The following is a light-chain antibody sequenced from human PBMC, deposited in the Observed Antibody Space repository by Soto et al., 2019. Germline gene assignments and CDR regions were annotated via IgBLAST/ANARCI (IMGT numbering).Light chain of an antibody. J-gene: IGKJ3*01. V-gene: IGKV3-20*01. Sequence: EIVLTQSPATLSLSPGERATLSCRASQSVSSYLAWYQQKPGQAPRLLIYGASTRATGISARFSGSGSGTDFTLTISRLEPEDFAVYYCQQYGSSPQTFGPGTKVDIK. CDR1: QSVSSY. CDR2: GAS. CDR3: QQYGSSPQT.